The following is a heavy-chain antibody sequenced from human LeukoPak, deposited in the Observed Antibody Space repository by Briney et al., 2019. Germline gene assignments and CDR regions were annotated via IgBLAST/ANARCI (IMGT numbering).Heavy chain of an antibody. CDR3: AELGITMIGGV. CDR2: INLDGSEK. Sequence: GGSLRLSCATSGFSFSDYWMNWVRQAPGKGLEWVATINLDGSEKYYVESVKGRFTISRDNAKNSLYLQMNSLRAEDTAVYYCAELGITMIGGVWGKGTTVTISS. V-gene: IGHV3-7*01. J-gene: IGHJ6*04. D-gene: IGHD3-10*02. CDR1: GFSFSDYW.